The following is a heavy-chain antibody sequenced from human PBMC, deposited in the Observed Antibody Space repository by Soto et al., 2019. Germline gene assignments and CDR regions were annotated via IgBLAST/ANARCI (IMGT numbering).Heavy chain of an antibody. CDR1: GYSFTDYW. CDR3: ARQADYNILTGYFYYFDY. J-gene: IGHJ4*02. D-gene: IGHD3-9*01. V-gene: IGHV5-51*01. Sequence: GESLKICCKSSGYSFTDYWIGWVRQMPGKGLEWMGIIYPGDSDARYSPSFQGQVTISVDTSINTAFLRWNSLTASDTAMYYCARQADYNILTGYFYYFDYWGQGSLVTAPQ. CDR2: IYPGDSDA.